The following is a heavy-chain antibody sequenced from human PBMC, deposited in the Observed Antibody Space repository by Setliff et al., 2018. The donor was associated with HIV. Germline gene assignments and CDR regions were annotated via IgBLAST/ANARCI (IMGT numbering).Heavy chain of an antibody. CDR2: MNPNSGNT. D-gene: IGHD6-19*01. Sequence: ASVKVSCKASGYTFTSSDINWVRQAPGQGLEWMGWMNPNSGNTGYAQKFQGRVTLTRHTSISTAYMELNSLRSEDTAVYYCARGAWYTSGWYSSRYMDVWDKGTTVTVSS. V-gene: IGHV1-8*02. J-gene: IGHJ6*03. CDR3: ARGAWYTSGWYSSRYMDV. CDR1: GYTFTSSD.